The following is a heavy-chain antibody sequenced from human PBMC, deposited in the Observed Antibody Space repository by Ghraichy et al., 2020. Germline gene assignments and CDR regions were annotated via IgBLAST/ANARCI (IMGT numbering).Heavy chain of an antibody. CDR3: ARHPPGGSCSSTSCYILVNWFDP. D-gene: IGHD2-2*02. J-gene: IGHJ5*02. CDR2: IYYSGST. V-gene: IGHV4-39*01. Sequence: SQTLSLTCTVSGGSVSSSSYYWGWIRQPPGKGLEWIGSIYYSGSTYYNPSLKSRVSISVDTSKNQFSLRLSSVTAADTAVYYCARHPPGGSCSSTSCYILVNWFDPWGQGNLVTVSS. CDR1: GGSVSSSSYY.